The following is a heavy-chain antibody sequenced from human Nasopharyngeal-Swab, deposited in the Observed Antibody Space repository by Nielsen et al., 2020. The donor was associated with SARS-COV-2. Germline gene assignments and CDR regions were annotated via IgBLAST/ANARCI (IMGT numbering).Heavy chain of an antibody. CDR2: IKQDGSEK. J-gene: IGHJ6*02. Sequence: GGSLRLSCAASGFTFSSYWMSWVRQAPGRGLEWVANIKQDGSEKYYVDSVKGRFTISRDNAKNSLYLQMNSLRAEDTAVYYCARDSYSSSPDYYYYGMDVWGQGTTVTVSS. D-gene: IGHD6-6*01. CDR1: GFTFSSYW. CDR3: ARDSYSSSPDYYYYGMDV. V-gene: IGHV3-7*01.